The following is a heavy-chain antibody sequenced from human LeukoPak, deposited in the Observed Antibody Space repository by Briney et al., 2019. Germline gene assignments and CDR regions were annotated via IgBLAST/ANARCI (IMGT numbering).Heavy chain of an antibody. CDR3: ARTSGSYYNYYYYYMDV. CDR2: INHSGST. CDR1: GGSFSGYY. V-gene: IGHV4-34*01. D-gene: IGHD1-26*01. J-gene: IGHJ6*03. Sequence: SETLSLTCAVYGGSFSGYYWSWIRQPPGKGLEWIGEINHSGSTNYNPSLKSRVTISVDTSKNQFSLKLSSVTAADTAVYYCARTSGSYYNYYYYYMDVWGKGTTVTVSS.